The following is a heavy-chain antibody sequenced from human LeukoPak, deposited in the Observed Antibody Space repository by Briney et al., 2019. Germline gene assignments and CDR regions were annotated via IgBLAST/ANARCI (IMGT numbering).Heavy chain of an antibody. Sequence: GASVKVSCKASGYTFTGYYMHWVRQAPGQGLEWMGRVNPNSGGINYAQKFQGRVTMIRDTSISTVYMELSSLRSDDTAVYYRAREGQSSTSQNYYYYYMDVWGKGTTVTVCS. V-gene: IGHV1-2*06. CDR2: VNPNSGGI. D-gene: IGHD2-2*01. J-gene: IGHJ6*03. CDR1: GYTFTGYY. CDR3: AREGQSSTSQNYYYYYMDV.